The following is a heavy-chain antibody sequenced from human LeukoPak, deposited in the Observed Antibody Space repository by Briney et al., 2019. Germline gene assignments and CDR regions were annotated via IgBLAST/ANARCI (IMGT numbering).Heavy chain of an antibody. Sequence: GGSLRLSCSAAGFTFSSYAMSWVRQAAGKGLEWVSAIRGSGGSTYYTDSVKGRFTISRDNSKNTLYLQMNSLRAEDTAVYYCAKAPYSGYHGGPDYFDYWGQGTLVTVSS. J-gene: IGHJ4*02. CDR1: GFTFSSYA. CDR2: IRGSGGST. CDR3: AKAPYSGYHGGPDYFDY. D-gene: IGHD5-12*01. V-gene: IGHV3-23*01.